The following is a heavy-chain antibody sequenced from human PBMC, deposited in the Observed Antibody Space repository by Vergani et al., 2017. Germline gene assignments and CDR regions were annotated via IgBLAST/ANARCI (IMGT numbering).Heavy chain of an antibody. Sequence: QVQLQESGPGLVKPSETLSLTCTVSGYSISSGYYWGWIRQPPGKGLEWIGSIYHRGSTYYNPSLKSRVTISVDTSKNQFSLKLSSVTAADTAVYYCARVRVNFLDYWGQGTLVTVSS. V-gene: IGHV4-38-2*02. CDR1: GYSISSGYY. CDR2: IYHRGST. J-gene: IGHJ4*02. CDR3: ARVRVNFLDY. D-gene: IGHD3-22*01.